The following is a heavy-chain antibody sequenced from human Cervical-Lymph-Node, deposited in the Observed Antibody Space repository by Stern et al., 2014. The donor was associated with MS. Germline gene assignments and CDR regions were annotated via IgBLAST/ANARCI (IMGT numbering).Heavy chain of an antibody. CDR3: ARDDYYDSSGFDS. CDR1: GFTFSSYS. CDR2: MCRSNSYI. D-gene: IGHD3-22*01. V-gene: IGHV3-21*01. J-gene: IGHJ4*02. Sequence: EVQLVESGGSLVKPVGSLRLSCAASGFTFSSYSMNWVRQAPGKGLEWISSMCRSNSYIFYADSVKGRFTISRDNAKNSLYLQMNSLRAEDTAVYYCARDDYYDSSGFDSWGQGTLVTVSS.